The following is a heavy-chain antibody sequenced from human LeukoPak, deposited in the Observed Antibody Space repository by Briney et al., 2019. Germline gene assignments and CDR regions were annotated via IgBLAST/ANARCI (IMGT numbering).Heavy chain of an antibody. V-gene: IGHV3-21*01. CDR2: ISSGSGYI. CDR1: GVSFISYG. Sequence: GGSLRLSCAASGVSFISYGMRWVRQAPGRGLEWVASISSGSGYIFYGDSAKGRFTISRDNDKDSLCLQMNSLRVEDTAVNYCARDEGQTGPNEYCQHWGQGTLVTVSS. D-gene: IGHD1-14*01. CDR3: ARDEGQTGPNEYCQH. J-gene: IGHJ1*01.